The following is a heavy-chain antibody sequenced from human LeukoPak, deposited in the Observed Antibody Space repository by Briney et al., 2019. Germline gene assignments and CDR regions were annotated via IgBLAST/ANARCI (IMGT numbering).Heavy chain of an antibody. CDR2: IRYDGSNK. Sequence: TAGSLRLSCAASGFTFSSYGMHWVRQAPGKGLEWVAFIRYDGSNKYYADSVKGRFTISRDNSKNTLYLQMNSLRAEDTAVYYCAKDPQYYYYYYMDVWGKGTTVTVSS. V-gene: IGHV3-30*02. CDR1: GFTFSSYG. CDR3: AKDPQYYYYYYMDV. J-gene: IGHJ6*03.